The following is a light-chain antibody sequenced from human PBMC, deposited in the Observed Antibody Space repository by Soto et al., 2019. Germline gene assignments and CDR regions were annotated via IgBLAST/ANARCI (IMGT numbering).Light chain of an antibody. V-gene: IGLV1-51*01. J-gene: IGLJ3*02. CDR2: DNN. CDR1: TSNIGAGYD. CDR3: GAWDNSLSAGV. Sequence: QSVLTQPPPVSGAPGQRVTISCTGSTSNIGAGYDVHWYQQFPGTAPKLLIYDNNMRPAGIPDRFSGSKSGTSATLGITGLQIGDEADYYCGAWDNSLSAGVFGGGTKVTVL.